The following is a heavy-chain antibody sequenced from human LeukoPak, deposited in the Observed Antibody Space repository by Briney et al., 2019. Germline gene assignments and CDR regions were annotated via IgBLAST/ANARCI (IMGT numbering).Heavy chain of an antibody. V-gene: IGHV3-48*01. D-gene: IGHD2-2*02. Sequence: PGGSLRLSCAASGFTFSSYSMNWVRQAPGKGLEWVSYISSSSSTIYYADSVKGRFTISRDNAKNSLYLQMNILRAEDTAVYYCARAVGYSQFSYYFDYWGQGTLVTVSS. CDR3: ARAVGYSQFSYYFDY. CDR2: ISSSSSTI. J-gene: IGHJ4*02. CDR1: GFTFSSYS.